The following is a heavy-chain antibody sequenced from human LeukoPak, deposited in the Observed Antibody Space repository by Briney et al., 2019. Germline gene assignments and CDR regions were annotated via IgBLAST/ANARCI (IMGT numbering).Heavy chain of an antibody. J-gene: IGHJ4*02. CDR1: GGSFSGYS. D-gene: IGHD5-24*01. Sequence: SETLSLTCAVYGGSFSGYSWSWIRQSPGKGLEWIGEINYSGSTNSNPSLKSRVTISVDTSKNQFSLKLTSVTAADTAVYYCARLDGQNYSPDYWGQGALATVSS. CDR2: INYSGST. V-gene: IGHV4-34*01. CDR3: ARLDGQNYSPDY.